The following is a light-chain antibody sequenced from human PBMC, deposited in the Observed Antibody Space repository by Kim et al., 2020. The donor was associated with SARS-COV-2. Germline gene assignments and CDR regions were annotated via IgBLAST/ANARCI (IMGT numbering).Light chain of an antibody. CDR1: QSDSSSY. Sequence: GEGATPSCRASQSDSSSYLAWYQQKPAQAPRLLIYGASSRATGSPARVSGSGSGTDVTTTISRREPADFAVYYCQQYGSSCSTFGPGTKVDIK. J-gene: IGKJ3*01. V-gene: IGKV3-20*01. CDR3: QQYGSSCST. CDR2: GAS.